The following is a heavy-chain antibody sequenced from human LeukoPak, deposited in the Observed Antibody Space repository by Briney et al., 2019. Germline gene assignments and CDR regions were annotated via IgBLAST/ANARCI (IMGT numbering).Heavy chain of an antibody. Sequence: PGGSLRLSCAASEFTFSIYAMSWVRQAPGKGLEWVSSITSAGENTFYTGSVRGRFTISRDNSKNTLYLQMSSLRAEDTAIFYCAKNVNGGNWYYFDYWGQGTLVTVSS. J-gene: IGHJ4*02. CDR3: AKNVNGGNWYYFDY. CDR1: EFTFSIYA. D-gene: IGHD1-20*01. CDR2: ITSAGENT. V-gene: IGHV3-23*01.